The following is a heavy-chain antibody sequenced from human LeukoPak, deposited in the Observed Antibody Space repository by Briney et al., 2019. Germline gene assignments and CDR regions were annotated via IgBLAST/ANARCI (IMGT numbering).Heavy chain of an antibody. J-gene: IGHJ4*02. CDR3: ARGYCSSTSCYGFDY. Sequence: SETLSLTCAVYGGSFSGYYWSWIRQPPGKGLEWIGETNHSGSTNYNPSLKSRVTISVDTSKNQFSLKLSSVTAADTAVYYCARGYCSSTSCYGFDYWGQGTLVTVSS. CDR2: TNHSGST. D-gene: IGHD2-2*01. CDR1: GGSFSGYY. V-gene: IGHV4-34*01.